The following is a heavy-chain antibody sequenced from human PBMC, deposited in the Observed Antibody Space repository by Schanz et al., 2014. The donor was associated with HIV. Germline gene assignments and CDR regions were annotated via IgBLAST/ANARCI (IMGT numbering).Heavy chain of an antibody. CDR3: ARGSGLTHFYFYGMDV. J-gene: IGHJ6*02. CDR2: IYDSGST. Sequence: QVRLQQWGAGLLKPSETLSLTCAVYGGSFSGYYWSWIRQPPGKGLEWIGYIYDSGSTNYNPSLRSRLTISVDTSKNQFSLKLTSVTAADSAVYYCARGSGLTHFYFYGMDVWGQGTTVTVSS. CDR1: GGSFSGYY. D-gene: IGHD3-9*01. V-gene: IGHV4-34*11.